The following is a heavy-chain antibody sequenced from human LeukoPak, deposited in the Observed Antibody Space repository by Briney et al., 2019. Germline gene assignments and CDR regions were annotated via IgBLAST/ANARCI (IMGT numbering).Heavy chain of an antibody. Sequence: ASVKVSCKASGYTFTGYYMPWVRQAPGQGLEWMGWINPKSGGTNYAQKFQGRVTMTRDTSISTAYMELSRLRSDDTAVYYCARDGEDIVVVPAAFDYWGQGTLVTVSS. CDR3: ARDGEDIVVVPAAFDY. J-gene: IGHJ4*02. CDR1: GYTFTGYY. D-gene: IGHD2-2*01. CDR2: INPKSGGT. V-gene: IGHV1-2*02.